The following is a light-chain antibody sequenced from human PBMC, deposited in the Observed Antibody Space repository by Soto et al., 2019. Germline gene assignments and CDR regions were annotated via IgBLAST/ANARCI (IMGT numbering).Light chain of an antibody. CDR2: EVN. CDR3: CSYAGSYSYV. J-gene: IGLJ1*01. CDR1: SSDVGRYKY. V-gene: IGLV2-8*01. Sequence: QSALTQPPSASGSPGQSVTISCTGTSSDVGRYKYVSWYQQHPGKAPKLMIFEVNKRPSGVSNRFSGSKSGNTASLTISGLQAEDEADYYCCSYAGSYSYVFGTGTKGTVL.